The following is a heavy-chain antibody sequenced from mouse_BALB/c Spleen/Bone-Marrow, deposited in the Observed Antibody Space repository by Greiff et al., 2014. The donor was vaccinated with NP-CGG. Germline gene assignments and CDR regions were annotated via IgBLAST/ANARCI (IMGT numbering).Heavy chain of an antibody. Sequence: EVQLQQSGTVLARPGASVKMSCKASGYSFTSYWMHWVKQRPGQGLEWIGAIYPGNSDTSYNQKFKGKAKLTAVSSASTAYKELSSLTNEDSAVYYCTRSPTMITTYSGAMDYWGQGTSVTVSA. CDR3: TRSPTMITTYSGAMDY. V-gene: IGHV1-5*01. D-gene: IGHD2-4*01. J-gene: IGHJ4*01. CDR1: GYSFTSYW. CDR2: IYPGNSDT.